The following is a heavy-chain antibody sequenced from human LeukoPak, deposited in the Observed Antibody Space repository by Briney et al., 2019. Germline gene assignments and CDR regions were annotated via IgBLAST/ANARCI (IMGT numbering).Heavy chain of an antibody. V-gene: IGHV4-34*01. Sequence: SETLSLTCAVYGGSFSGYYWSWIRQPPGKGLEWIGEINHSGSTNYNPSLKSRVTISVDTSKNQFSLKLSSVTAADTAVYYCARTDKYDSSGYYYVEAFDIWGQGTLVTVSS. D-gene: IGHD3-22*01. J-gene: IGHJ3*02. CDR3: ARTDKYDSSGYYYVEAFDI. CDR2: INHSGST. CDR1: GGSFSGYY.